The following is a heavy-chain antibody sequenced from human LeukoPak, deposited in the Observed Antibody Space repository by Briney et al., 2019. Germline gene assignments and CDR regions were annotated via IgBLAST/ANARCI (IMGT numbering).Heavy chain of an antibody. CDR1: GFTFSNAW. V-gene: IGHV3-15*01. D-gene: IGHD6-19*01. CDR3: TTDPSSGWSDFDY. J-gene: IGHJ4*02. Sequence: GGSLRLSCAASGFTFSNAWMSWVRQAPGKGLGWVGRIKSKTDGGTTDYAAPVKGRFTISRDDSKNTLYLQMNSLKTEDTAVYYCTTDPSSGWSDFDYWGQGTLVTVSS. CDR2: IKSKTDGGTT.